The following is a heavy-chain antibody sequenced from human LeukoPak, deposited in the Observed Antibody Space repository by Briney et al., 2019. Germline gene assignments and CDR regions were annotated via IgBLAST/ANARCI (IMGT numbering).Heavy chain of an antibody. CDR1: GGSISSYY. D-gene: IGHD2-15*01. CDR3: ARSTPPFYYFDY. CDR2: IYYSGST. V-gene: IGHV4-59*01. Sequence: SETLSLTCTVSGGSISSYYWSWIRQPPGKGLEWIGYIYYSGSTNYNPSLKSRVTISVGTSKNQFSLKLSSVTAADTAVYYCARSTPPFYYFDYWGQGTLVTVSS. J-gene: IGHJ4*02.